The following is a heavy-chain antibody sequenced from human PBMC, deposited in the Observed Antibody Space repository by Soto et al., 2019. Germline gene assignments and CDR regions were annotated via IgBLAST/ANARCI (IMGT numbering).Heavy chain of an antibody. J-gene: IGHJ6*02. V-gene: IGHV4-61*01. CDR1: GGSVSSGSYY. CDR3: AREYYDFWRGYYYYGMDV. Sequence: QVQLQESGPGLVKPSETLSLTCTVSGGSVSSGSYYWSWIRQPPGKGLEWIGYIYYSGSTNYNPSLKSRVTISVDTSKNQFSLKLSSVTAADTAAYYCAREYYDFWRGYYYYGMDVWGQGTTVTVSS. D-gene: IGHD3-3*01. CDR2: IYYSGST.